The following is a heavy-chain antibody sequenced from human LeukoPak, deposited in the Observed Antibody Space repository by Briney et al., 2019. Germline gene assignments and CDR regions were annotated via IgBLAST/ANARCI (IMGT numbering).Heavy chain of an antibody. CDR2: ISSSSSYI. CDR3: ARETTSPTYYDYIWGSYRWNHYFDY. Sequence: PGGSLRLSCAASGFTFSSYSMNWVRQAPGKGLEWVSSISSSSSYIYYADSVKGRFTISRDNAKNSLYLQMNSLRAEDTAVYYCARETTSPTYYDYIWGSYRWNHYFDYWGQGTLVTVSS. D-gene: IGHD3-16*02. CDR1: GFTFSSYS. J-gene: IGHJ4*02. V-gene: IGHV3-21*01.